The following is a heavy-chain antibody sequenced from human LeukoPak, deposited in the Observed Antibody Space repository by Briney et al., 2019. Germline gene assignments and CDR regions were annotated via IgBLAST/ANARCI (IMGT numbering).Heavy chain of an antibody. CDR3: ARGKDLITMWAFDI. CDR1: GFTFSSYS. D-gene: IGHD3-10*02. J-gene: IGHJ3*02. CDR2: ISSSSSYI. Sequence: PGGSLRLSCAASGFTFSSYSMNWVRQAPGKGLEWVSSISSSSSYIYYADSVKGRFTISRDNAKNSLYLQMNSLRAEDTAVYYCARGKDLITMWAFDIWGQGTMVTVSS. V-gene: IGHV3-21*01.